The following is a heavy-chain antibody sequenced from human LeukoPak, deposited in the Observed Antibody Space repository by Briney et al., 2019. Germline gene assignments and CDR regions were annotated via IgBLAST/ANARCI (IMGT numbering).Heavy chain of an antibody. V-gene: IGHV3-23*01. CDR3: AKRGPDYDSSGYSYYFDY. Sequence: GGSLRLSCAASGFTFSSYAMSWVRQAPGKGLEWVSAISGSGGSTYYADSVKGRFTISRDNSKNTLYLQMNSLRAEDTVVYYCAKRGPDYDSSGYSYYFDYWGQGTLVTVSS. D-gene: IGHD3-22*01. J-gene: IGHJ4*02. CDR1: GFTFSSYA. CDR2: ISGSGGST.